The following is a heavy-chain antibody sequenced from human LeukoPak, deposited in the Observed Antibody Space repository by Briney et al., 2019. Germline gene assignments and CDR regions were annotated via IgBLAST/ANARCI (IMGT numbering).Heavy chain of an antibody. V-gene: IGHV3-33*01. Sequence: PGRSLRLSCAASGFTFSNYGMHWVRQAPGKGLEWMTTIWYDGNNKYYADSVKGRFSISRDNSKNTLYLQMNSLRVEDTAVYYCAGSSSIGGSDAFDIWGQGTMVTVSS. CDR2: IWYDGNNK. CDR1: GFTFSNYG. CDR3: AGSSSIGGSDAFDI. J-gene: IGHJ3*02. D-gene: IGHD6-6*01.